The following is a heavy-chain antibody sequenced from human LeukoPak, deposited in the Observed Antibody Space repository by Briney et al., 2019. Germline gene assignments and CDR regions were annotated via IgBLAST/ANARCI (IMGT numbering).Heavy chain of an antibody. Sequence: GGSLRLSCAVSGFTISNHGMSWVRQAPGKGLEWVSAISTSGDTEYYADSVKGRFIISRDTSRNTLYLQVNSLRVEDTALYYCAQGYSSGWYPRWGQGTLVTVSS. V-gene: IGHV3-23*01. D-gene: IGHD6-19*01. CDR3: AQGYSSGWYPR. J-gene: IGHJ4*02. CDR2: ISTSGDTE. CDR1: GFTISNHG.